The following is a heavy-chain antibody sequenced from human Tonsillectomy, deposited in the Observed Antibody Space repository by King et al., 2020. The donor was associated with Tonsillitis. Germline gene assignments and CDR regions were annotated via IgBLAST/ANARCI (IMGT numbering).Heavy chain of an antibody. D-gene: IGHD5-24*01. CDR1: WFSLSTSGMC. CDR2: VDWYDDK. CDR3: ARMSDGYNYAFDY. V-gene: IGHV2-70*01. Sequence: VTLKESGPALVKPTQTLTLTCTFSWFSLSTSGMCVSWIRQHPGKALDWLALVDWYDDKYYSTSLKTRLSISKHTSKNQVGLTMTNMDPVDTATYYCARMSDGYNYAFDYWGQGTLVTVSS. J-gene: IGHJ4*02.